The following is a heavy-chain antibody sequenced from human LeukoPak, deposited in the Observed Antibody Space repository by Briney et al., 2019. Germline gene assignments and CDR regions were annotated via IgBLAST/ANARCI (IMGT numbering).Heavy chain of an antibody. J-gene: IGHJ4*02. Sequence: GGSLRLSCAASGFTSSNYAMSWVRQAPGKGLEWVTALSGSGGDGGTYYADSVKGRFSVSRDNSENTLLLQMSSLRAEDTAVYYCARASDGTGYPQLPFDYWGQGTLVTVSS. CDR2: LSGSGGDGGT. V-gene: IGHV3-23*01. CDR3: ARASDGTGYPQLPFDY. CDR1: GFTSSNYA. D-gene: IGHD3-22*01.